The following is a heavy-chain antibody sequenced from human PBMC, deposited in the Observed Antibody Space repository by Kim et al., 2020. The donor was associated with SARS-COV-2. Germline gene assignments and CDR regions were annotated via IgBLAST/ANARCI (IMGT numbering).Heavy chain of an antibody. CDR1: GFPLSTSGVG. J-gene: IGHJ4*02. V-gene: IGHV2-5*02. D-gene: IGHD3-22*01. CDR2: IYWDDDK. Sequence: SGPTLVNPTQTLTLTCTFSGFPLSTSGVGVGWIRQPPGKALEWLALIYWDDDKRYSPSLKSRLTITKDTSKNQVVLTMTNMDPVDTATYYCAHSRIRRGTMIGVADISFDYWGQGTLVTVSS. CDR3: AHSRIRRGTMIGVADISFDY.